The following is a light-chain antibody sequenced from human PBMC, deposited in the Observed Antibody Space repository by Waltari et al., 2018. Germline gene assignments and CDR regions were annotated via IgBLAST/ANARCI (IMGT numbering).Light chain of an antibody. J-gene: IGKJ1*01. Sequence: DIVMTQSPLFLLVTPGESASIHCRSSQILLHSTGVTLLGWYLQKPGQSPQLLIYLVSNRASGVPDRFTGSGSGTDFTLKISRVEAEDVGVYYCMQARQTPWTFGQGTKVEIK. CDR3: MQARQTPWT. CDR1: QILLHSTGVTL. CDR2: LVS. V-gene: IGKV2-28*01.